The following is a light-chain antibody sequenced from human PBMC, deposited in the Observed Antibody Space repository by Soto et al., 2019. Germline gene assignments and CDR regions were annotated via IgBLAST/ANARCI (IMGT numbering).Light chain of an antibody. Sequence: DIQMTQSPSTLSGSVGDRVTITCRASQTISSWLAWYQQKPGKAPKLLIYKASTLKSGVPSRFSGSGSGTEFTLTISSLQSEDFAVYYCQQYQNWYTFGQGTKVDI. CDR1: QTISSW. J-gene: IGKJ2*01. CDR2: KAS. V-gene: IGKV1-5*03. CDR3: QQYQNWYT.